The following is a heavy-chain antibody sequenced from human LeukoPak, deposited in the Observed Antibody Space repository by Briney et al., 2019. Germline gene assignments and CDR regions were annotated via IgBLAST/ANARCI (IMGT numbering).Heavy chain of an antibody. D-gene: IGHD3-22*01. CDR2: IYYSGST. CDR1: GGSISSRSDY. Sequence: SAETVSLTCTVSGGSISSRSDYGGWIRQPPGKGVVWIGSIYYSGSTYYNPSLKSRVTISVDTAKNQFDLELSSVSGGDRAVYFCASGHRYDTSGYYYAGGAFDTTGHGTLVTVSS. J-gene: IGHJ3*02. CDR3: ASGHRYDTSGYYYAGGAFDT. V-gene: IGHV4-39*06.